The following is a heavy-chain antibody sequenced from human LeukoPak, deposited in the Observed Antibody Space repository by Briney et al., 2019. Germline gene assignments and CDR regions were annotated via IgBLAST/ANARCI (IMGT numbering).Heavy chain of an antibody. CDR3: ARLISGLLLGAFDI. V-gene: IGHV4-59*01. J-gene: IGHJ3*02. CDR2: IYYSGST. CDR1: GGSFSGYY. D-gene: IGHD2-15*01. Sequence: SETLSLTCAVYGGSFSGYYWSWLRQPPGKGLEWIGYIYYSGSTNYNPSLKSRVTISVDTSKNQFSLKLSSVTAADTAVYYCARLISGLLLGAFDIWGQGTMVTVSS.